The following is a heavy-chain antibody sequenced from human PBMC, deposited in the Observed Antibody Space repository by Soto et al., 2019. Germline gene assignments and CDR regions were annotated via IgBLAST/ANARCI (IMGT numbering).Heavy chain of an antibody. D-gene: IGHD4-17*01. Sequence: GGSLRLSCAASGFTFSSYGMHWVRQAPGKGLEWVANIKQDGSEKYYVDSVKGRFTISRDNAKNSLYLQMNSLRAEDTAVYYCARHGLSDYGDYFPYYYYGMDVWGQGTTVTVSS. CDR2: IKQDGSEK. CDR3: ARHGLSDYGDYFPYYYYGMDV. CDR1: GFTFSSYG. J-gene: IGHJ6*02. V-gene: IGHV3-7*01.